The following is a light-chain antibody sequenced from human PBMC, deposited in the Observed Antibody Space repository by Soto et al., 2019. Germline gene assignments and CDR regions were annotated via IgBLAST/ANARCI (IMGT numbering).Light chain of an antibody. J-gene: IGKJ1*01. Sequence: EIVLTQSPGTLSLSPGERATLSCRASQSVSSSYLAWYQQKPGQAPRLLIYGASSRSTGIPDRCSGSGSGTDFTLTISRLEPEDFELYYCQQYGSPWTFGQGTKVELK. CDR2: GAS. CDR3: QQYGSPWT. V-gene: IGKV3-20*01. CDR1: QSVSSSY.